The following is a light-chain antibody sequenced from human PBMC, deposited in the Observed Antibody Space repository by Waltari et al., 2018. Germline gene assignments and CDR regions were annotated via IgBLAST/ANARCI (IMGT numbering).Light chain of an antibody. V-gene: IGLV3-1*01. J-gene: IGLJ1*01. CDR3: QAWDSGTGV. CDR2: EDN. CDR1: DVGNKY. Sequence: YELTQPPSVSVSPGQAATIACSGDDVGNKYTSWFQQKQGHSPVLVIFEDNKRPPGIPERFSASNSGNIATLTISETQPMDEADYYCQAWDSGTGVFGTGTKVTVL.